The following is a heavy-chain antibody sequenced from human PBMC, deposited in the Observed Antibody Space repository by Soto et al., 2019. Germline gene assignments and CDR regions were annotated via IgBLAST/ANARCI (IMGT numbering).Heavy chain of an antibody. V-gene: IGHV1-2*02. CDR1: GDALTGIS. Sequence: ASVKVCWKTSGDALTGISMHWVRQAPQQGPEWMGEIGPESGATRYAQKFRGRVTMTMDTSITTVYMELKNLSPDDTAVYYCGRGRSGQIVVFFWGQGTPVTGPS. CDR3: GRGRSGQIVVFF. CDR2: IGPESGAT. D-gene: IGHD1-26*01. J-gene: IGHJ1*01.